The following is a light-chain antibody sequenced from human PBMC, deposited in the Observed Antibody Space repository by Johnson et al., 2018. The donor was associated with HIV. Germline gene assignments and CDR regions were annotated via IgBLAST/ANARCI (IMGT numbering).Light chain of an antibody. V-gene: IGLV1-51*01. CDR1: RSNIGNNY. CDR2: NND. Sequence: QSALTQPPSVSAAPGQKVTISCSGSRSNIGNNYVSWYQQFPGTAPKLLISNNDKRPSGIPDRFSGSRSGTSATLGITGLQTGDEADYYCGTWDSSLSAYVFGTGTRSP. J-gene: IGLJ1*01. CDR3: GTWDSSLSAYV.